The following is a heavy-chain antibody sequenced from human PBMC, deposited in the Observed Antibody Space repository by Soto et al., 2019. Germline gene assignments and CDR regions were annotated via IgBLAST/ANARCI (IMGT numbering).Heavy chain of an antibody. CDR3: AITYCRDNSCPRDFDF. Sequence: QVQVVQSGAEVKKPESSVKVSCKPSGGTFNTYTVNWVRLAPGHGLEWMGRFIPILDMATYAQKFQDRVTIPADRSTFTAYMELNSLTSDDTAVYYCAITYCRDNSCPRDFDFWGPGTRVTVSS. V-gene: IGHV1-69*02. J-gene: IGHJ4*02. D-gene: IGHD2-21*01. CDR1: GGTFNTYT. CDR2: FIPILDMA.